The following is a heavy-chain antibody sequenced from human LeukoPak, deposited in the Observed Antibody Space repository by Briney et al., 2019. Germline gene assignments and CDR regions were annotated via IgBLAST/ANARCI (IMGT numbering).Heavy chain of an antibody. D-gene: IGHD3-10*01. CDR1: GGSISSGGYS. CDR3: ARGGSGRWPMNY. J-gene: IGHJ4*02. V-gene: IGHV4-30-2*01. CDR2: IYHSGST. Sequence: SETLSLTCAVSGGSISSGGYSWSWIRQPPGKGLEWIGYIYHSGSTYYNPSLKSRVTISVDRSKNQFSLKLSSVTAADAAVYYCARGGSGRWPMNYWGQGTLVTVSS.